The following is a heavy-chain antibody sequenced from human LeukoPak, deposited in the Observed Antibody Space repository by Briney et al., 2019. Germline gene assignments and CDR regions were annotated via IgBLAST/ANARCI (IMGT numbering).Heavy chain of an antibody. CDR3: ARVGEPYDILTGYYIGYFDY. J-gene: IGHJ4*02. D-gene: IGHD3-9*01. CDR1: GGSISSSSYY. CDR2: IYYSGST. Sequence: SETLSLTCTVSGGSISSSSYYWGWIRQPPGKGLEWIGSIYYSGSTYYNPSLKSRVTISVDTSKNQFSLKLSSVTAADTAVYYCARVGEPYDILTGYYIGYFDYWGQGTLVTVSS. V-gene: IGHV4-39*07.